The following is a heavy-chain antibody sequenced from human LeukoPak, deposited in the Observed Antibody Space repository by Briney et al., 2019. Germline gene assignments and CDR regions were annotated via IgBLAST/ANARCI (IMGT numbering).Heavy chain of an antibody. J-gene: IGHJ4*02. CDR2: IYYSGST. D-gene: IGHD3-10*01. V-gene: IGHV4-39*01. CDR1: GGSISSSSYY. CDR3: ARLMVLGVRGRNDY. Sequence: SETLSLTCTVSGGSISSSSYYWGWIRQPPGKGLEWIGSIYYSGSTYYNPSLKSRVTISVDTSKNQFSLKLSSVTAADTAVYYCARLMVLGVRGRNDYWGQGTLVTVPS.